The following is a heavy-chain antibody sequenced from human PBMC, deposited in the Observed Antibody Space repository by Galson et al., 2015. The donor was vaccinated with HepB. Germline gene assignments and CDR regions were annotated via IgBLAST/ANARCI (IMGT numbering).Heavy chain of an antibody. Sequence: QSGAEVKKPGESLKISCKVSGYTLTELSMHWVRQAPGKGLEWMGGFDPEDGETIYAQKFQGRVTMTEDTSTDTAYMELSSLRSEDTAVYYCAGETMVRGVIRGHAFDIWGQGTMVTVSS. CDR2: FDPEDGET. V-gene: IGHV1-24*01. CDR1: GYTLTELS. D-gene: IGHD3-10*01. CDR3: AGETMVRGVIRGHAFDI. J-gene: IGHJ3*02.